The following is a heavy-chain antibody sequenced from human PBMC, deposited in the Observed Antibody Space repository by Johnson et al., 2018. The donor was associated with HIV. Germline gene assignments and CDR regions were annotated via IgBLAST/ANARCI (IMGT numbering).Heavy chain of an antibody. CDR3: ARGVSSGYYSNAFDV. CDR2: INWNGGST. V-gene: IGHV3-20*04. Sequence: VQLVESGGGVVQPGRSLRLSCEASGFSFSRYAMHWVRQAPGKGLEWVSGINWNGGSTGYADSVKGRFTISRDSAKNSLYLQMNSLRAEDTALYYCARGVSSGYYSNAFDVWGQGTMATVSS. D-gene: IGHD3-22*01. J-gene: IGHJ3*01. CDR1: GFSFSRYA.